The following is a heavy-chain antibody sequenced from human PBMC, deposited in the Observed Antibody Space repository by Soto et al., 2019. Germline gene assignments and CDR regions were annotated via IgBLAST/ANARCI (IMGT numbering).Heavy chain of an antibody. D-gene: IGHD1-26*01. J-gene: IGHJ6*02. V-gene: IGHV5-10-1*01. Sequence: PGESLKISCKGSGYSFTSYGISWVRQMPGKGLEWMGRIDPSDSYTNYSPSFQGHVTISADKSISTAYLQWSSLKASDTAMYYCAREWELLGDYYGMDVWGQGTTVTVSS. CDR1: GYSFTSYG. CDR3: AREWELLGDYYGMDV. CDR2: IDPSDSYT.